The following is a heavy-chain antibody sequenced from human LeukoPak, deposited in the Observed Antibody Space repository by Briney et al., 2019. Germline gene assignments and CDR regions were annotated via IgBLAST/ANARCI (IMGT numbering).Heavy chain of an antibody. CDR3: AKDRDVWGSLLDY. V-gene: IGHV3-23*01. CDR2: ISGSGGST. CDR1: GFTFSSYG. D-gene: IGHD3-16*01. Sequence: GGSLRLSCAASGFTFSSYGMSWVRQAPGKGLEWVSAISGSGGSTYYADSVKGRFTISRDNSENTLYLQMNSLRAEDTAVYYCAKDRDVWGSLLDYWGQGTLVTVSS. J-gene: IGHJ4*02.